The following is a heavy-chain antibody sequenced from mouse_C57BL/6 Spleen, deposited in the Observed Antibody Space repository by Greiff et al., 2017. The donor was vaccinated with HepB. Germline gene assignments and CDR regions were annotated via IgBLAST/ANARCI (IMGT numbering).Heavy chain of an antibody. CDR1: GYTFTSYG. D-gene: IGHD1-3*01. CDR3: ARCRSKGDAMDY. CDR2: IYPRSGNT. V-gene: IGHV1-81*01. Sequence: VMLVESGAELARPGASVKLSCKASGYTFTSYGISWVKQRTGQGLEWIGEIYPRSGNTYYNEKFKGKATLTADKSSSTAYMELRSLTSEDSAVYFCARCRSKGDAMDYWGQGTSVTVSS. J-gene: IGHJ4*01.